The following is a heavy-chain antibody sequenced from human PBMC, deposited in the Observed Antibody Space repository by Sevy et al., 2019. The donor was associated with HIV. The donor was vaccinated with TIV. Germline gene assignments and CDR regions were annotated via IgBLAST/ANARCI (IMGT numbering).Heavy chain of an antibody. V-gene: IGHV4-59*13. CDR1: XXXISNYY. D-gene: IGHD3-10*01. CDR3: AREIIGXGSGRFXDX. Sequence: SETLSLTXTVSXXXISNYYWSWIRQPPGKGLEWIGYIYYSGTANYNPSLKSRVTISVDTSKNQFSLKLNSVTAADTAVYYCAREIIGXGSGRFXDXXGQGSLVTVSS. J-gene: IGHJ4*02. CDR2: IYYSGTA.